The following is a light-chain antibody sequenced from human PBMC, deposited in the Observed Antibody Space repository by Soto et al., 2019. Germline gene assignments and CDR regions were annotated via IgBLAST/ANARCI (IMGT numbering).Light chain of an antibody. J-gene: IGKJ4*01. CDR3: QQYGYLVT. Sequence: EIVLTQSPGTLSLSPGERATLSCRASQSITNNYLAWYQQKPGRAHRLLIYGASSRATGIPDRFSGSGSGTDFTLTISRLEPEDFAMXYCQQYGYLVTFGGGTKVEIK. CDR2: GAS. CDR1: QSITNNY. V-gene: IGKV3-20*01.